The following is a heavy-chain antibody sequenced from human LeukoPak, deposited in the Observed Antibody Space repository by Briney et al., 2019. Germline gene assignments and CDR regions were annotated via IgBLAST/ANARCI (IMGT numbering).Heavy chain of an antibody. CDR2: IFYSGSS. Sequence: SETLSLTYTVSGGSISSYYWNWIRQPPGKGLEWIGYIFYSGSSNYNPSLKSRVTMSVDTSKNQFSLSLNSVTAADTAVYYCARGRGWIAVAGPLLFDSWGQGTLVTVSS. V-gene: IGHV4-59*01. D-gene: IGHD6-19*01. J-gene: IGHJ4*02. CDR3: ARGRGWIAVAGPLLFDS. CDR1: GGSISSYY.